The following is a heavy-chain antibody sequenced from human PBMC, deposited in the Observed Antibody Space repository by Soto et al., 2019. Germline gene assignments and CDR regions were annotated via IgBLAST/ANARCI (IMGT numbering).Heavy chain of an antibody. Sequence: QVQLVQSGAEVKKPGSSVKVSCKASGGTFSRYGISWVRQAPGQGLEWMGGILPIFGTANYAQKFQGRVTITADESTSTSYMELSSLRSEDTAVYYCASQTGTTGNYYYGMDVWGQGTTVTVSS. CDR3: ASQTGTTGNYYYGMDV. J-gene: IGHJ6*02. V-gene: IGHV1-69*12. D-gene: IGHD1-1*01. CDR2: ILPIFGTA. CDR1: GGTFSRYG.